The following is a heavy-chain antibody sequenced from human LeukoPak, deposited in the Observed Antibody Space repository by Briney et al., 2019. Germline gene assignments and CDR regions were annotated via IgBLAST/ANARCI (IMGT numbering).Heavy chain of an antibody. D-gene: IGHD3-3*01. J-gene: IGHJ6*03. Sequence: ASVKVSCKASGYTFTSYDINWVRQATGQGLEWMGWMNPNSGNTGYAQKFQGRVTITRNTSISTAYTELSSLRSEDTAVYYCARNYYDFWSGYPSSYYYYYMDVWGKGTTVTVSS. CDR2: MNPNSGNT. CDR3: ARNYYDFWSGYPSSYYYYYMDV. CDR1: GYTFTSYD. V-gene: IGHV1-8*03.